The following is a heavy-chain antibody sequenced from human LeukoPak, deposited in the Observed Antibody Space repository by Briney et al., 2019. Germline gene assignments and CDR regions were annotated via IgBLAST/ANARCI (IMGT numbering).Heavy chain of an antibody. V-gene: IGHV6-1*01. J-gene: IGHJ4*02. Sequence: SQTLSLTCAISGDSVSSNSVSWNWIWQSPSRGLEWRGRTYYRSKWYYVYAVSVESRITISPDTSKNQFSLQLNSVTPEDTGVYYCARQGSFLDYWGRGSLVTVSS. CDR1: GDSVSSNSVS. D-gene: IGHD2/OR15-2a*01. CDR2: TYYRSKWYY. CDR3: ARQGSFLDY.